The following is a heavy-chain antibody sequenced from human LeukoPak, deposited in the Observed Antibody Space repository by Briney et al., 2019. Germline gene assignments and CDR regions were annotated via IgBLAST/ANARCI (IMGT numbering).Heavy chain of an antibody. D-gene: IGHD2-15*01. Sequence: HAGGSLRLSCAASGFTFSSYAMSWVRQAPGKGLEWVSAISGSGGSTYYADSVKGRFTISRDNSKNTLYLQMNSLRAEDTAVYYCASHGKGYCSGGSCYQLGYFDYWGQGTLVTVSS. CDR3: ASHGKGYCSGGSCYQLGYFDY. V-gene: IGHV3-23*01. J-gene: IGHJ4*02. CDR1: GFTFSSYA. CDR2: ISGSGGST.